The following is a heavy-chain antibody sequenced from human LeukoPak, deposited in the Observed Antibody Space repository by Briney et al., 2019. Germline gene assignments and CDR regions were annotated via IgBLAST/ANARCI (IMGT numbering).Heavy chain of an antibody. CDR3: ARIGSRNGYLFDY. V-gene: IGHV4-59*08. J-gene: IGHJ4*02. CDR2: ICYNGST. CDR1: GFSFSSYY. D-gene: IGHD5-12*01. Sequence: SETLSLTCTVSGFSFSSYYMSWIRQPPGKGLEWIGYICYNGSTNYNPSLASRVSILVDTSKNRFSLKLSSVTAADTAVYYCARIGSRNGYLFDYWGQGTPVTVSA.